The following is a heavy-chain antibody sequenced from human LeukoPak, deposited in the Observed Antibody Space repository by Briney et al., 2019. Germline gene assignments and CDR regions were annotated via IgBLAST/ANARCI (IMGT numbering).Heavy chain of an antibody. CDR2: ISWNSGSI. D-gene: IGHD6-19*01. J-gene: IGHJ4*02. V-gene: IGHV3-9*01. CDR3: ARYSADIAVAGTMRY. CDR1: GFTFDDYA. Sequence: GGSLRLSCAASGFTFDDYAMHWVRQAPGKGLEWVSGISWNSGSIGYADSVKGRFTISRDNAKNSLYLQMNSLRAEDTALYYCARYSADIAVAGTMRYWGQGTLVTVSS.